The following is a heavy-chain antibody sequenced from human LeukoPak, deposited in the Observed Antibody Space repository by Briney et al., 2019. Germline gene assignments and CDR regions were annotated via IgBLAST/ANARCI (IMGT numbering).Heavy chain of an antibody. J-gene: IGHJ4*02. Sequence: GGSLRLSCAASGFAFSSYAMHWVRQAPGKGLEWVAVIPYYGSDKYYADSVKGRFTISRDNSKNTLYLQMDSLRAEDTAVYYCANYYYDSATDYWGQGTLATVSS. CDR3: ANYYYDSATDY. V-gene: IGHV3-30*01. CDR2: IPYYGSDK. CDR1: GFAFSSYA. D-gene: IGHD3-22*01.